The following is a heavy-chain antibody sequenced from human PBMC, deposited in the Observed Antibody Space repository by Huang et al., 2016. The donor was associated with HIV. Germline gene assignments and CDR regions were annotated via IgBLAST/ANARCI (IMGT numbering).Heavy chain of an antibody. J-gene: IGHJ3*02. V-gene: IGHV3-30*02. CDR1: GFTFSSYG. CDR3: AKGSMANAFDI. D-gene: IGHD3-10*01. CDR2: IRDDGSNK. Sequence: QVQLVESGGGVVQPGGSLRLSCAASGFTFSSYGMHCVRQAQCKGLEWVAFIRDDGSNKYYADSVRGRFTISRDNSKNTLYLQMNSLRAEDTAVYYCAKGSMANAFDIWGQGTMVTVSS.